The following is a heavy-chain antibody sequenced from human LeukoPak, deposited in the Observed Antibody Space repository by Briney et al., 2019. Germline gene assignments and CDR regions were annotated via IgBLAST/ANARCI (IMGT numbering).Heavy chain of an antibody. CDR3: ARHGKSSGWYFIPRWPFDY. J-gene: IGHJ4*02. V-gene: IGHV4-61*02. CDR1: GGSISSGSYY. CDR2: IYTSGST. Sequence: SETLSLTCTVSGGSISSGSYYWSWIRQPAGKGLEWIGRIYTSGSTNYNPSLKSRVTISVDTSKNQFSLKLSSVTAADTAVYYCARHGKSSGWYFIPRWPFDYWGQGTLVTVSS. D-gene: IGHD6-19*01.